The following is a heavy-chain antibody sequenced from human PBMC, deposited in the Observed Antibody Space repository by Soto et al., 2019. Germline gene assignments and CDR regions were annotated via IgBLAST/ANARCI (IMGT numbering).Heavy chain of an antibody. Sequence: QVQLQQWGAGLLKPSETLSLTCAVYGGSFSGYYWSWIRQPPGKGLEWIGEINHSGSTNYNPSLMCRVTISVDSSKHQFSLKLSSVTAAVTAVYYCARGVIAAAGTGYFDLWGRGTLVTVSS. CDR1: GGSFSGYY. CDR3: ARGVIAAAGTGYFDL. D-gene: IGHD6-13*01. CDR2: INHSGST. V-gene: IGHV4-34*01. J-gene: IGHJ2*01.